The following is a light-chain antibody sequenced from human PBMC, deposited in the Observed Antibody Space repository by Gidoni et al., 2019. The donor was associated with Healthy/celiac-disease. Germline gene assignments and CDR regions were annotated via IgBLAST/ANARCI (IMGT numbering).Light chain of an antibody. J-gene: IGKJ4*01. V-gene: IGKV1-39*01. CDR3: QQSYSTPLT. Sequence: DIQMTQSPSSLSASVGDRVTITCRASQSISSYLNWSQQKPGKAPKLLIYAASSLQSGVPERFSGSGSGTDFTLTISSVQPEDVATYYCQQSYSTPLTFGGGTKVEIK. CDR2: AAS. CDR1: QSISSY.